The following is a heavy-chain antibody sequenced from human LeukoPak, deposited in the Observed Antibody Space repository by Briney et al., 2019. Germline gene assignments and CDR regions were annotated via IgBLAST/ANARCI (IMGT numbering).Heavy chain of an antibody. CDR2: IYTSGST. D-gene: IGHD6-6*01. V-gene: IGHV4-4*07. J-gene: IGHJ4*02. Sequence: SETLSLTCTVSGGSISNYYWSWIRQPAGKGLEWIGHIYTSGSTSYNPSLKSRVTMSVDTSKNQFSLKLTSLTAADTAVYYCARAGSAHLFFDYWGQGTLVTVSS. CDR1: GGSISNYY. CDR3: ARAGSAHLFFDY.